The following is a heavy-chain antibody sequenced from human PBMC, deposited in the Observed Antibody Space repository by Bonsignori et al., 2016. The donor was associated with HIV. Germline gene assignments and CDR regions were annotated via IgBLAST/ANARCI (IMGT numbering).Heavy chain of an antibody. J-gene: IGHJ4*02. D-gene: IGHD3/OR15-3a*01. Sequence: VRQAPGKGLMWLSRIDGEASITTYADSVKGRFTVSRNNTKKILYLQMNSLTVEDTAVYYCGRGHLFSDFDLPVVYWGQGTRVTVSS. V-gene: IGHV3-74*01. CDR2: IDGEASIT. CDR3: GRGHLFSDFDLPVVY.